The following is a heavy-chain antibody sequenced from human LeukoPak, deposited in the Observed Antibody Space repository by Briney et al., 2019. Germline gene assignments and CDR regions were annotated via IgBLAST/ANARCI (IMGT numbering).Heavy chain of an antibody. CDR1: GYTFTGYY. J-gene: IGHJ3*02. CDR3: ARVLSLYDSSGPNAFDI. D-gene: IGHD3-22*01. CDR2: FNPNSGGT. V-gene: IGHV1-2*02. Sequence: ASVKVSCKASGYTFTGYYMHWVRQAPGQGLEWMGWFNPNSGGTNYAQKFQGRVTMTRDTSISTAYMELSRLRSDDTAVYYCARVLSLYDSSGPNAFDIWGQGTMVTVSS.